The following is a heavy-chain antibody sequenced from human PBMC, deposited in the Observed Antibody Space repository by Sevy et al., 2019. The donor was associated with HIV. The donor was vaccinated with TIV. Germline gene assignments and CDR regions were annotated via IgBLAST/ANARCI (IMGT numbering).Heavy chain of an antibody. CDR2: INHSGST. V-gene: IGHV4-34*01. CDR1: GGSFSGYY. CDR3: ERSPPIVVVQGTPSWFDH. Sequence: SETLSLTCAVHGGSFSGYYWNWIRQPPGKGLEWIGEINHSGSTNYNPSLKSRVTISVDTSKNQFYLKLSSVTAADTAVYSCERSPPIVVVQGTPSWFDHWGQGTLVTVSS. J-gene: IGHJ5*02. D-gene: IGHD2-2*01.